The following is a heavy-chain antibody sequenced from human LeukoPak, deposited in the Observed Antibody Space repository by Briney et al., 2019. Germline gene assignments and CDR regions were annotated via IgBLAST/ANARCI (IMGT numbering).Heavy chain of an antibody. J-gene: IGHJ4*02. CDR1: GFTFSSYW. D-gene: IGHD6-19*01. V-gene: IGHV3-7*01. CDR2: IKQDGSEK. Sequence: GGSLRLSCAASGFTFSSYWMSWVRQAPGKGLEWVANIKQDGSEKYYVDSVKGRFTISGDNAKNSLYLQMNSLRAEDTAVYYCARDLYSSGWYTARGDYWGQGTLVTVSS. CDR3: ARDLYSSGWYTARGDY.